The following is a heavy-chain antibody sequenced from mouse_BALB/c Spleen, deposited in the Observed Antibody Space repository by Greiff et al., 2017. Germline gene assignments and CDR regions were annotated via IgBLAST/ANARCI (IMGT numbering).Heavy chain of an antibody. Sequence: VHVKQSGPELVKPGASVKVSCKASGYAFTSYNMNWVKQSHGKSLEWIGRINPYNGDTFYNQKFKGKATLTVDKSSSTAHMELLSLTSEDSAVYYCATITTATYYAMDYWGQGTSVTVSS. J-gene: IGHJ4*01. V-gene: IGHV1-37*01. CDR1: GYAFTSYN. D-gene: IGHD1-2*01. CDR2: INPYNGDT. CDR3: ATITTATYYAMDY.